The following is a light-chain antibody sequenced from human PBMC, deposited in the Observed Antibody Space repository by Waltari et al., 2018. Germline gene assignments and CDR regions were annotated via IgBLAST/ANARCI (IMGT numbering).Light chain of an antibody. CDR1: QTVRTTY. J-gene: IGKJ4*01. V-gene: IGKV3-20*01. Sequence: EIVLTQSPGTLSLSPGQRATLSCRASQTVRTTYLAWYQQKPGQAPTLVIYCATSRAAGSPDRFSGSGSGTDFSLTISSLEPEDFAVYYCQQYDISPLTFGGGTKVEIK. CDR2: CAT. CDR3: QQYDISPLT.